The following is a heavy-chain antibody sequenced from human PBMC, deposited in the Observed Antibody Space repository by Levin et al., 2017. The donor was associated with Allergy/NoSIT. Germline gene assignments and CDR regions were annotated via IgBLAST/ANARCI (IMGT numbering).Heavy chain of an antibody. CDR2: IYYTGST. CDR3: ARAPTDYYTSGGELKSWPTGFDY. Sequence: PSETLSLTCIVSGGSITNYYWSWIRQPPGKGLELVGHIYYTGSTNYNPSLQSRVTISVDTSKNQFSLKLSSVSAADTAVYYCARAPTDYYTSGGELKSWPTGFDYWGQGTLVAVSS. D-gene: IGHD3-10*01. V-gene: IGHV4-59*01. CDR1: GGSITNYY. J-gene: IGHJ4*02.